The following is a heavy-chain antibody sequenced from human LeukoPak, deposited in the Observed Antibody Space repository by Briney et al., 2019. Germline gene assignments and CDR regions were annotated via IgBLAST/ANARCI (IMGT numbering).Heavy chain of an antibody. J-gene: IGHJ4*02. D-gene: IGHD2-2*01. Sequence: SETLSLTCTVSGGSISSSSYYWGWIRQPPGKGLEWIGNIYYSGSTYYNPSLKSRVTISVDTSKNQFSLKLTSVTAADTAAYYCARLPAYCSTTSCSFDSWGQGTLVAVSS. V-gene: IGHV4-39*01. CDR1: GGSISSSSYY. CDR3: ARLPAYCSTTSCSFDS. CDR2: IYYSGST.